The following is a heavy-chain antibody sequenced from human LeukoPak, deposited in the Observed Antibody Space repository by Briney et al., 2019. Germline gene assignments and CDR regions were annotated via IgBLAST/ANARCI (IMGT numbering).Heavy chain of an antibody. D-gene: IGHD6-13*01. CDR3: ARGKQLALDY. V-gene: IGHV3-30*04. CDR2: ISYDGSNK. Sequence: PGRSLRLSCAASGFTFSSYAMHWVRQAPGKGLGWVAVISYDGSNKYYADSVKGRFTISRDNSKNTLYLQMNSLRAEDTAVYYCARGKQLALDYWGQGTLVTVSS. J-gene: IGHJ4*02. CDR1: GFTFSSYA.